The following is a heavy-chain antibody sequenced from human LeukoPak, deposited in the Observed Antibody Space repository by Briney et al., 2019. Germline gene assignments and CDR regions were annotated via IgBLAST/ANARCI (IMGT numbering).Heavy chain of an antibody. V-gene: IGHV1-69*13. Sequence: SVKVSCKASGGTFSSYAISWVRQAPGQGLEWMGGIIPIFGTANYAQKFQGRVTITADESTSTAYMELSSLRSEDTAVYYCARVGFGLELRGFDYWGQGTLVTVSS. CDR1: GGTFSSYA. CDR3: ARVGFGLELRGFDY. CDR2: IIPIFGTA. J-gene: IGHJ4*02. D-gene: IGHD1-7*01.